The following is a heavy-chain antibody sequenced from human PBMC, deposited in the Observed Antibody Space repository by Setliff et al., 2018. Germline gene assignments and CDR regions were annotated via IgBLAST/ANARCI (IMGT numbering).Heavy chain of an antibody. V-gene: IGHV1-46*01. CDR3: VRSSAPQVVLAADFAF. CDR1: GYTFTGYY. Sequence: ASVKVSCTASGYTFTGYYLHWVRQAPGQGLEWMGIIDPSADYTNYPQWLQDRVTMTIDTSATTVYMELQSLRSDDTAVYYCVRSSAPQVVLAADFAFWGQGTLVTVSS. D-gene: IGHD6-19*01. CDR2: IDPSADYT. J-gene: IGHJ4*02.